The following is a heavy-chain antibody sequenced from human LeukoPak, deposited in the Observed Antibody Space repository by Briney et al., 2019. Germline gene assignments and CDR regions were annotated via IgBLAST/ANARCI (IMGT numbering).Heavy chain of an antibody. V-gene: IGHV3-74*01. CDR1: GFTFSSYW. CDR3: AKGSTVTRGNDY. J-gene: IGHJ4*02. D-gene: IGHD4-17*01. Sequence: GGSLRLSCAASGFTFSSYWMHWVRQAPGKGLVWVSRINTDGSSTSYADSVKGRFTISRDNAKNTLYLQMNSLRAEDTAVYYCAKGSTVTRGNDYWGQGTLVTVSS. CDR2: INTDGSST.